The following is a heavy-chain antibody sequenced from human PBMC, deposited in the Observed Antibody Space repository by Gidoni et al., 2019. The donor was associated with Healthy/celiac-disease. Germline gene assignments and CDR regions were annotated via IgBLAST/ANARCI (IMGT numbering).Heavy chain of an antibody. CDR1: GFPFDDYA. J-gene: IGHJ4*02. Sequence: EVQLVESGGGLVQPGRSLRLSCAASGFPFDDYAMHWVRQAPGKGLEWVSGISWNSGSIGYADSVKGRFTISRDNAKNSLYLQMNSLRAEDTALYYCAKDAEQWLVTYYFDYWGQGTLVTVSS. CDR2: ISWNSGSI. V-gene: IGHV3-9*01. D-gene: IGHD6-19*01. CDR3: AKDAEQWLVTYYFDY.